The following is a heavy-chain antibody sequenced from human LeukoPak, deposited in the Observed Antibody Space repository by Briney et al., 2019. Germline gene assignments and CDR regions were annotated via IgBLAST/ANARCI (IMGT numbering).Heavy chain of an antibody. Sequence: GGSLRLSCAASGFTFSSNSMNWVRQAPGKGLEWVSYISSTGGTIYYADSMKGRFTISRDNSKNTLYLQMNSLRVKDTAVYYCAKVTGTTVYWGQGTLVTVSS. V-gene: IGHV3-48*01. D-gene: IGHD1/OR15-1a*01. CDR1: GFTFSSNS. CDR2: ISSTGGTI. J-gene: IGHJ4*02. CDR3: AKVTGTTVY.